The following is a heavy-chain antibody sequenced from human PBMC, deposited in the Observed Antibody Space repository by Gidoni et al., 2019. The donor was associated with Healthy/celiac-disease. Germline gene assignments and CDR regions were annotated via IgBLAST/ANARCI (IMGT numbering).Heavy chain of an antibody. CDR2: ISSSSSYI. Sequence: EVQLVESGGGLVKPGGSLRLSCAASGVTFSSYSMKWVRQAPGKGLEWVSSISSSSSYIYYADSVKGRFTISRDNAKNSLYLQMNSLRAEDTAVYYCARDRAYYDILTGYYPIDYWGQGTLVTVSS. CDR1: GVTFSSYS. J-gene: IGHJ4*02. D-gene: IGHD3-9*01. CDR3: ARDRAYYDILTGYYPIDY. V-gene: IGHV3-21*01.